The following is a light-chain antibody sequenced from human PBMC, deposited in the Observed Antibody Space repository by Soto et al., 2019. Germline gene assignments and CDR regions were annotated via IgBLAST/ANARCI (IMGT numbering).Light chain of an antibody. J-gene: IGKJ5*01. V-gene: IGKV3-11*01. CDR3: QQRSDWPIT. CDR2: DAS. CDR1: QSVSSY. Sequence: EIVLTPSPATLSLSPCERATLSSRASQSVSSYLAWYQQKPGQAPRLLIYDASNRATGIPARFSGSGSGTDFTLTISSLEPEDFAVYYCQQRSDWPITFGQGTRLEI.